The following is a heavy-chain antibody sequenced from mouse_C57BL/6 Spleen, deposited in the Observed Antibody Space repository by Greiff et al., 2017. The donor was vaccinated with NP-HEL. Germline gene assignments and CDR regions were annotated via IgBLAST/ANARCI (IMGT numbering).Heavy chain of an antibody. J-gene: IGHJ2*01. CDR3: ARRDGSSLYYFDY. D-gene: IGHD1-1*01. CDR1: GYAFSSYW. V-gene: IGHV1-80*01. Sequence: VQRVESGAELVKPGASVKISCKASGYAFSSYWMNWVKQRPGKGLEWIGQIYPGDGDTNYNGKFKGKATLTADKSSSTAYMQLSSLTSEDSAVYFCARRDGSSLYYFDYWGQGTTLTVSS. CDR2: IYPGDGDT.